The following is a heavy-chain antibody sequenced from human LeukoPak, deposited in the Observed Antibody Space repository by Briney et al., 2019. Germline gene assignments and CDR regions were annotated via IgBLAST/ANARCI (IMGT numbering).Heavy chain of an antibody. Sequence: PSETLSLTCTVSGGSISSSGYYWGWIRQPPGKGLEWIGNIYYSGSTYYKPSLKSRVTISLDTSKNQFSLKLSSVTAADTAVYYCARADYGDLNDAFDIWGQGTMVTVSS. V-gene: IGHV4-39*07. CDR3: ARADYGDLNDAFDI. CDR1: GGSISSSGYY. CDR2: IYYSGST. J-gene: IGHJ3*02. D-gene: IGHD4-17*01.